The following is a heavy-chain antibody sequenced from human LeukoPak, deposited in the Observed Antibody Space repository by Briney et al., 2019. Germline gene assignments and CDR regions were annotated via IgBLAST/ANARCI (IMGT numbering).Heavy chain of an antibody. D-gene: IGHD3-22*01. V-gene: IGHV3-30*04. CDR3: ATVNYYDSSGCFDY. CDR1: GFTFSSYA. J-gene: IGHJ4*02. CDR2: ISYDGSNK. Sequence: GGSLRLSCAASGFTFSSYAMHWVRQAPGKGLEWVAVISYDGSNKYYADSVKGRFTISRDNSKNTLYLQMNSLRAEDTAVYYCATVNYYDSSGCFDYWGQGILVTVSS.